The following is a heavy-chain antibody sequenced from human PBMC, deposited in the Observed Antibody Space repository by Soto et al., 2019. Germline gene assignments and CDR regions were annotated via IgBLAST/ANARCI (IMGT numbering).Heavy chain of an antibody. CDR2: ISSSGRTI. J-gene: IGHJ6*03. CDR1: GFTFSDYY. CDR3: AREPGIAAAGDYYYYMDV. D-gene: IGHD6-13*01. V-gene: IGHV3-11*01. Sequence: QVQLVESGGGLVKPGWSLRLSCAASGFTFSDYYMSWIRQAPGKGLEWVSYISSSGRTIYYADSVKGRFTISRDNAKNSLYLQMNSLRAGDTAVYYCAREPGIAAAGDYYYYMDVWGKGTTVTVSS.